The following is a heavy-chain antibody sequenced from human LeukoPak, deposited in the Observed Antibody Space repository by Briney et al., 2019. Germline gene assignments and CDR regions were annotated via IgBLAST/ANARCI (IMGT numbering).Heavy chain of an antibody. D-gene: IGHD1-26*01. CDR2: ISGSGETT. V-gene: IGHV3-23*01. CDR3: AKDRGMVGASVRAFDY. CDR1: GFTFRNHA. J-gene: IGHJ4*02. Sequence: PGGSLRLSCAASGFTFRNHAMNWVRQAPGKGLEWVSVISGSGETTYYADSVKGRFTISRDNSQNTLYLQMSSLRGEETALYLCAKDRGMVGASVRAFDYWGQGTLVTVSS.